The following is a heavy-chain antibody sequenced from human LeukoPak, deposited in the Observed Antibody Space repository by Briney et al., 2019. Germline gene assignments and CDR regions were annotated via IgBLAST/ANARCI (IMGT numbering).Heavy chain of an antibody. J-gene: IGHJ4*02. CDR1: GFTFSSYA. V-gene: IGHV3-23*01. D-gene: IGHD6-19*01. CDR3: ARDLGSGWNFDY. Sequence: PGGSLRLSCAASGFTFSSYAMSWVRQAPGKGLEWVSAISGSGGSTYYADSVKGRFTISRDNSKNTLYLQMNSLKAEDTAVYYCARDLGSGWNFDYWGQGTLVTVSS. CDR2: ISGSGGST.